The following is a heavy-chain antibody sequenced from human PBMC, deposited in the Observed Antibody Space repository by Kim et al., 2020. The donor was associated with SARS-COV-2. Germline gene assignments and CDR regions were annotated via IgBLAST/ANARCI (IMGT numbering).Heavy chain of an antibody. J-gene: IGHJ4*02. Sequence: SETLSLTCAVYGGSFSGYYWSWIRQPPGKGLEWIGEINHSGSTNYNPSLKSRVTISVDTSKNQFSLKLSSVTAADTAVYYCARGLGSEHIVVVTAILGGPPKGRNSYYFDYWGQGTLVTVSS. CDR2: INHSGST. CDR3: ARGLGSEHIVVVTAILGGPPKGRNSYYFDY. CDR1: GGSFSGYY. V-gene: IGHV4-34*01. D-gene: IGHD2-21*02.